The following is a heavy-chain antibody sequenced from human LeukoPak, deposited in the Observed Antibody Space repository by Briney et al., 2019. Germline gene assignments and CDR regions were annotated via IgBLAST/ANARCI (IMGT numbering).Heavy chain of an antibody. J-gene: IGHJ5*02. CDR1: GFTSSSYW. CDR3: AKLVVPAADNWFDP. D-gene: IGHD2-2*01. CDR2: IRYDGSNK. Sequence: GGSLRLSCAASGFTSSSYWMHWVRQAPGKGLEWVAFIRYDGSNKYYADSVKGRFTISRDNSKNTLYLQMNSLRAEDTAVYYCAKLVVPAADNWFDPWGQGTLVTVSS. V-gene: IGHV3-30*02.